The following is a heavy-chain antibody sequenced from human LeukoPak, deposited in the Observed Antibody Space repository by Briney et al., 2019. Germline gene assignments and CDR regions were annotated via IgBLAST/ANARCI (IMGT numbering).Heavy chain of an antibody. CDR2: IWYDGSNK. CDR3: AREGYYDSPLLLDY. J-gene: IGHJ4*02. V-gene: IGHV3-33*01. Sequence: PGGSLRVSCVSSGFTFSNYNMHWVRQAPGKGLEWVAAIWYDGSNKYYADSVKGRFTFSRDNSKNTLYLQMNSLRAEDTAVYYCAREGYYDSPLLLDYWGQGTLVTVSS. CDR1: GFTFSNYN. D-gene: IGHD3-22*01.